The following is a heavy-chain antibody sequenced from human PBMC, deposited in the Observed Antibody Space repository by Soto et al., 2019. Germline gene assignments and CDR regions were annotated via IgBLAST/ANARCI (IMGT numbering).Heavy chain of an antibody. CDR3: ARAPKVSGSAQTRPDF. D-gene: IGHD6-6*01. Sequence: QVPLHQWGAGLLKPSETLSLACSLYSGSLSGFYWSWIRQPPGKRLEWIGEISQSGSTNYNPSLRSRVSISVDSSKNQFSLELTSVTAADTAVYYCARAPKVSGSAQTRPDFWGQGALVIVSS. CDR1: SGSLSGFY. CDR2: ISQSGST. J-gene: IGHJ4*02. V-gene: IGHV4-34*01.